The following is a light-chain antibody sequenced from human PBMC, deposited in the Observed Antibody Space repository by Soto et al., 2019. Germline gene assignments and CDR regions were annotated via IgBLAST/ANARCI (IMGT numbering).Light chain of an antibody. V-gene: IGKV3-15*01. CDR1: QSVRSN. CDR2: GAS. J-gene: IGKJ1*01. Sequence: VMKQSPATLSASPGEGATLSCRASQSVRSNLAWYQQKPGQAPRLLIYGASTRATGIPARFSGSGSGTEFTLSIGSLQSEDFAVYYCQQYNDWPPTSGQGTKADIK. CDR3: QQYNDWPPT.